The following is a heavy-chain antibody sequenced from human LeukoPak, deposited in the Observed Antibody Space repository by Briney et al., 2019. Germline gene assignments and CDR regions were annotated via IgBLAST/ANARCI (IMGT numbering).Heavy chain of an antibody. Sequence: SETLPLTCTVSGGSISTYYWSWIRQPPGKGLEWIGYIYYSGSANYNPSLKSRVTISIDTSKNQFSLKLSSVTAADTAVYYCARSFGSGNYFDYWGQGTLVTVSS. V-gene: IGHV4-59*01. D-gene: IGHD3-10*01. J-gene: IGHJ4*02. CDR2: IYYSGSA. CDR3: ARSFGSGNYFDY. CDR1: GGSISTYY.